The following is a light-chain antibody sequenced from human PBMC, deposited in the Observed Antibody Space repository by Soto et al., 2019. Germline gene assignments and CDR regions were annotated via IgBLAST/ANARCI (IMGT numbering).Light chain of an antibody. CDR2: DGS. Sequence: QSALTQPASVSGSPGQSITISCTGTSSDVGGYNYVSWYQQHPGKAPKLMIYDGSNRPSGVSNRFSGSKSGNTASLTISGLQSDDEADYYSLSYTSSSVYVFGTGTKLTVL. CDR1: SSDVGGYNY. V-gene: IGLV2-14*01. J-gene: IGLJ1*01. CDR3: LSYTSSSVYV.